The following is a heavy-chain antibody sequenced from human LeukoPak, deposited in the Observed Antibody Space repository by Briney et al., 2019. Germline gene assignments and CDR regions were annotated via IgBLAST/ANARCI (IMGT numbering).Heavy chain of an antibody. CDR3: TRDENSAVPTFRFDH. CDR2: IKEDGSET. J-gene: IGHJ4*02. D-gene: IGHD4-17*01. Sequence: PGGSLRLSCAASGFSVRTNYMSWVRQTPGKGLEWLANIKEDGSETYYVDSVKGRFTISRDNAKNSLYLQMSSLRAEDTAVYYCTRDENSAVPTFRFDHWGQGTLVTVSS. V-gene: IGHV3-7*01. CDR1: GFSVRTNY.